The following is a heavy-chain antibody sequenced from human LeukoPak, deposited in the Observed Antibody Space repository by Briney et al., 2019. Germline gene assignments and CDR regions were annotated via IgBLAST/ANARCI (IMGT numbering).Heavy chain of an antibody. V-gene: IGHV3-21*01. J-gene: IGHJ2*01. CDR2: ISSSGDYI. CDR3: ARSDIARSGDWFFDI. Sequence: GGSLRLSCAASGFTFGAYSMNWVRQAPGKGLEWVSSISSSGDYIHYSDSVKGRFAISRDNTKTSVFLQMNTLRVEDTAVHYCARSDIARSGDWFFDIWGRGTLVAVSS. D-gene: IGHD5-12*01. CDR1: GFTFGAYS.